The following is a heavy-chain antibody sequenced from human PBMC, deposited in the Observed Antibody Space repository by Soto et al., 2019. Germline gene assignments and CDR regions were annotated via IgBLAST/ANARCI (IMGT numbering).Heavy chain of an antibody. D-gene: IGHD4-17*01. CDR3: ARGSVTTSDY. CDR1: GGSFSDYN. V-gene: IGHV4-34*01. J-gene: IGHJ4*02. Sequence: QVQLQQWGAGLLEPSETLSLTCAVYGGSFSDYNWSWIRQPPGKGLEWIGEINHGGSTNYNPSLKTRVTISVDTSKNQFSLQLSAVTAADTAVYYCARGSVTTSDYWGQGTLVTVSS. CDR2: INHGGST.